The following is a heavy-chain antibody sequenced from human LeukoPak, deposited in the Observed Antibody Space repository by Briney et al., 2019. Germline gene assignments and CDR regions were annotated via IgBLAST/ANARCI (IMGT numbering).Heavy chain of an antibody. J-gene: IGHJ6*02. D-gene: IGHD6-13*01. Sequence: GESLKISCKGSGYSFTSYWTGWVRQMPGKGLEWMGIIYPGDSDTRYSPSFQGQVTISADKSISTAYLQWSSLKASDTAMYYCATAGDYYYYGMDVWGQGTTVTVSS. CDR1: GYSFTSYW. V-gene: IGHV5-51*01. CDR2: IYPGDSDT. CDR3: ATAGDYYYYGMDV.